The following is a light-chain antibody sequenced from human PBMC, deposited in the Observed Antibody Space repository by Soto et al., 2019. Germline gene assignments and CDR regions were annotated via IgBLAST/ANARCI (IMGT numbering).Light chain of an antibody. V-gene: IGLV6-57*04. J-gene: IGLJ7*01. Sequence: NFMLTQPLSVSGSPGMTVTISCTRSSGNIANNYVQWYQQRPGSAPTTVIYEDNQRPSGVPDRFSGSIDSSSNSASLTISGLKTEDEADYYCQSYDSSNVAVFGGGTQLTVL. CDR3: QSYDSSNVAV. CDR2: EDN. CDR1: SGNIANNY.